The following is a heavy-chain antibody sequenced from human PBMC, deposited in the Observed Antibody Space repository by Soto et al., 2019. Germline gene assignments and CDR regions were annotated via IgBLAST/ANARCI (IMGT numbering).Heavy chain of an antibody. CDR2: ISGPSGYT. CDR1: GFSFSDHS. J-gene: IGHJ4*02. CDR3: ARAGISSASEYFFDY. Sequence: PGGSLRLSCTASGFSFSDHSMTWMRQAPGKGLEWISYISGPSGYTLYADSVKGRFTISGDNSKNSLFLRMNSLRVEDTAVYFCARAGISSASEYFFDYWGPGALVTVSS. D-gene: IGHD2-15*01. V-gene: IGHV3-11*06.